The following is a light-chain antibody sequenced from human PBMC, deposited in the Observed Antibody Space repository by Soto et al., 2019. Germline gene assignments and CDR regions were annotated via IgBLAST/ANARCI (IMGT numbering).Light chain of an antibody. J-gene: IGLJ1*01. CDR1: SSDVGSKNR. CDR2: DVT. V-gene: IGLV2-18*02. CDR3: SSFTTSSTYV. Sequence: QSALTQPPSVSGSPGQSVAISCSGSSSDVGSKNRVSWYQQSPGTAPKLMIYDVTNRPSGVPDRFSGSKSGNTASLTISGLQAEDEADYYCSSFTTSSTYVFGTGTKLTVL.